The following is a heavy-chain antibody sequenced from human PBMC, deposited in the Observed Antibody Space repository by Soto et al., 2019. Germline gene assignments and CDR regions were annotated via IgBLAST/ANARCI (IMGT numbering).Heavy chain of an antibody. CDR3: PRDKDRQQLGGNYYYILDV. V-gene: IGHV1-69*12. Sequence: QVQLMQSGAEVKKPGSSVKVSCKASGGTFSTSAISWVRQAPGEGLEWVGGIMPIFATPDYAQKFQGRVTMSADESTATAYLELTSLTTDDTAVYYCPRDKDRQQLGGNYYYILDVWGQGTAITVSS. J-gene: IGHJ6*02. CDR1: GGTFSTSA. CDR2: IMPIFATP. D-gene: IGHD3-3*02.